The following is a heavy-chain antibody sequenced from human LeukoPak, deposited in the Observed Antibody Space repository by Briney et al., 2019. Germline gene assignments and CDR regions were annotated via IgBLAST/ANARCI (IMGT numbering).Heavy chain of an antibody. J-gene: IGHJ6*02. V-gene: IGHV4-34*01. D-gene: IGHD3-10*01. Sequence: SETLSLTCAVYGGSFSGYYWSWIRQPPGKGLEWIGEINHSGSTNYNPSLKSRVTISVDTSKNQFSLKLGSVTAADTAVYYCAKGHYYGSGGVYYYYGMDVWGQGTTVTVSS. CDR2: INHSGST. CDR1: GGSFSGYY. CDR3: AKGHYYGSGGVYYYYGMDV.